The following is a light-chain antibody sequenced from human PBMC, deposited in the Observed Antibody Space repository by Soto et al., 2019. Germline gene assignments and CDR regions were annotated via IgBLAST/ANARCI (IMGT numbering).Light chain of an antibody. Sequence: QSALTQPRSVSGSPGQSVTISCTGTTNDVGGYTYVSWYQQHPDKAPKLMIYEVSNRPSGVSNRFSGSKSGNTASLTISGLQAEDEADYYCCSYAGRYTFVFGTGTKLTVL. V-gene: IGLV2-11*01. CDR2: EVS. J-gene: IGLJ1*01. CDR3: CSYAGRYTFV. CDR1: TNDVGGYTY.